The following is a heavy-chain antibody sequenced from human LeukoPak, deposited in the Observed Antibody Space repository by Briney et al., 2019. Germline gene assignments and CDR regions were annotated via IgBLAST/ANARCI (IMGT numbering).Heavy chain of an antibody. CDR1: GGSISSSRYY. Sequence: SETLSLTCTVSGGSISSSRYYWGWIRQPPGKGLEWIASISYSGSSYYNPSLKSRVTMSVDTSKNQVSLRLSSVTAADTAVYYCVRDDYGDYTRRFDPWGQGTLVTVSS. CDR2: ISYSGSS. J-gene: IGHJ5*02. V-gene: IGHV4-39*07. CDR3: VRDDYGDYTRRFDP. D-gene: IGHD4-17*01.